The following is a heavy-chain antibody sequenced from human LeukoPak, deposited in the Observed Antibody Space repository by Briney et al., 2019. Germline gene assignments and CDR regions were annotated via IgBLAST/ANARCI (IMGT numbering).Heavy chain of an antibody. CDR1: VGTFISYA. D-gene: IGHD3-22*01. J-gene: IGHJ1*01. Sequence: ASVTVSCKASVGTFISYAISWVRQAPGHGLEWMGRIIRRFGKANYAQKFQGRVTITTDEYTSTAYMELSSLRSEDTAVYYCASSQTYYYDSSGPPHWGQGILVTASS. CDR2: IIRRFGKA. V-gene: IGHV1-69*05. CDR3: ASSQTYYYDSSGPPH.